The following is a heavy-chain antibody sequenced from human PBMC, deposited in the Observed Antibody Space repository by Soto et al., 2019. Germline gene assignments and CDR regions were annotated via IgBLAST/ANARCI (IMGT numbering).Heavy chain of an antibody. CDR2: IWYDGSNK. CDR3: ARESYYYDSSGYFYYGMDV. V-gene: IGHV3-33*01. J-gene: IGHJ6*02. Sequence: GSLRLSCAASGFTFSSYGMHWVRQAPGKGLEWVAVIWYDGSNKYYADSVKGRFTISRDNSKNTLYLQMNSLRAEDTAVYYCARESYYYDSSGYFYYGMDVWGQGTTVTVSS. CDR1: GFTFSSYG. D-gene: IGHD3-22*01.